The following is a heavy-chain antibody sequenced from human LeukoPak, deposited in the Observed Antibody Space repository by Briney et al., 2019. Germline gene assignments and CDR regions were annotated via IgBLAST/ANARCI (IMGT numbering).Heavy chain of an antibody. D-gene: IGHD3-10*01. CDR1: GFTFSSYR. CDR2: ISSSGSII. V-gene: IGHV3-48*03. CDR3: ARVPPSGSGRPIEF. Sequence: GGSLRLSCAASGFTFSSYRMNWVRQAPGKGLEWVSYISSSGSIIYYADSVKGRFTISRDNAKNSLYLQMNSLRAEDTAVYYCARVPPSGSGRPIEFWGQGTLVTVSS. J-gene: IGHJ4*02.